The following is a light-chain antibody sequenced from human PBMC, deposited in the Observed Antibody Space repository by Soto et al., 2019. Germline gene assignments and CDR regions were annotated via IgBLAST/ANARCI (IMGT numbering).Light chain of an antibody. J-gene: IGLJ1*01. Sequence: QSVLTQPASVSGSPGQSITISCTGTSFDVDDYNSVSWYQQPPGKAPKLIIYEVNNRPPGVSNRFSGSNSDNTASLTISGLQAEDEADYYCSLYTTSSTPSYVFGNGTKVTVL. V-gene: IGLV2-14*01. CDR2: EVN. CDR3: SLYTTSSTPSYV. CDR1: SFDVDDYNS.